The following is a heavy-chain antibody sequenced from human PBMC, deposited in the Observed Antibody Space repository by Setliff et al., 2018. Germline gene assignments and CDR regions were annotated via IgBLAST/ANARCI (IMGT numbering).Heavy chain of an antibody. CDR1: GYSISSGYF. CDR3: AREWGSSSWSSPRYYYYGMDV. D-gene: IGHD6-13*01. J-gene: IGHJ6*02. V-gene: IGHV4-38-2*02. CDR2: IYYSGST. Sequence: SETLSLTCAVSGYSISSGYFWGWIRQPPGKGLEWIAYIYYSGSTNYNPSLKSRVTISVDTSKNQFSLKLSSVTAADTAVYYCAREWGSSSWSSPRYYYYGMDVWGQGTTVTVSS.